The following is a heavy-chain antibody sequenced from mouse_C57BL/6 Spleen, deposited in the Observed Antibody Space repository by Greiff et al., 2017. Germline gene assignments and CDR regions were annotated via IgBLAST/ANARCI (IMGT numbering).Heavy chain of an antibody. CDR3: ARKGTGGSSYGWFAD. CDR2: IYPRDGST. CDR1: GYTFTSYD. Sequence: VKLQESGPELVKPGASVKLSCKASGYTFTSYDINWVKQRPGQGLEWIGWIYPRDGSTKYNEKFKGKATLTVDTSSSTAYMKLHSLTSEDSAVYVCARKGTGGSSYGWFADWGQGTLVTVSA. J-gene: IGHJ3*01. V-gene: IGHV1-85*01. D-gene: IGHD1-1*01.